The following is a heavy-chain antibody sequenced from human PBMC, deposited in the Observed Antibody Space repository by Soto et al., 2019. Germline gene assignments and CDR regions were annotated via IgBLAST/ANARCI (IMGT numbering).Heavy chain of an antibody. V-gene: IGHV1-2*02. J-gene: IGHJ4*02. CDR3: TGSSMLVSGPVRGRLDY. D-gene: IGHD1-26*01. Sequence: GASVKVSWKASEYIFTDYYIHWVRQAPGQGLEWMGWMNPNAGGTNYARKFQGRVTMTRDTSISTAYMELTRLTSDDTAVYYCTGSSMLVSGPVRGRLDYWGPGTRVTVSS. CDR1: EYIFTDYY. CDR2: MNPNAGGT.